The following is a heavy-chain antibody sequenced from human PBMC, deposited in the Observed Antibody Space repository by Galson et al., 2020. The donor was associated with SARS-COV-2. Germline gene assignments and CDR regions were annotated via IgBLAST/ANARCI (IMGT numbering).Heavy chain of an antibody. J-gene: IGHJ2*01. CDR2: TYYSGTT. V-gene: IGHV4-39*01. CDR3: ARRGVTVTTQHFDL. D-gene: IGHD4-17*01. Sequence: SQTLSLTCPASGGSISTTSYFCGWIRQPPGKDLEYNGATYYSGTTYYNPSLRSRVTISVDTSTNQCSLKLNSVTAADTAVYYCARRGVTVTTQHFDLWGRGTLVTVSS. CDR1: GGSISTTSYF.